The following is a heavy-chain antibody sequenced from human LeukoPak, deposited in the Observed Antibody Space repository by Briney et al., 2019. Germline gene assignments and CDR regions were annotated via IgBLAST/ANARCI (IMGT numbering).Heavy chain of an antibody. CDR1: GYSISSAYY. Sequence: SETLSLTCTVSGYSISSAYYWGWNRQPPGKGLEWIGTIYHSGSTYYNPSLKSRVTISVDTSKNQFSLKLSSVTAADTAVYYCARLAAAGPSRPFDYWGQGTLVTVSS. D-gene: IGHD6-13*01. CDR3: ARLAAAGPSRPFDY. CDR2: IYHSGST. V-gene: IGHV4-38-2*02. J-gene: IGHJ4*02.